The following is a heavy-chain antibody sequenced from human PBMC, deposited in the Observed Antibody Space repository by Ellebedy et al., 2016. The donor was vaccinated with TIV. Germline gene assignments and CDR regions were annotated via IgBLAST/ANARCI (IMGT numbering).Heavy chain of an antibody. J-gene: IGHJ4*02. Sequence: GESLKISCAASAFTFRNYWMHWVRHTPGKGLQWVSRISSDGGSTIYADSVKGRFTISRDNAENTVHLQMNSLRVEDTAVYHCVRDGSGWPVPFDYWGPGTPVTVSS. CDR3: VRDGSGWPVPFDY. CDR1: AFTFRNYW. V-gene: IGHV3-74*01. D-gene: IGHD6-19*01. CDR2: ISSDGGST.